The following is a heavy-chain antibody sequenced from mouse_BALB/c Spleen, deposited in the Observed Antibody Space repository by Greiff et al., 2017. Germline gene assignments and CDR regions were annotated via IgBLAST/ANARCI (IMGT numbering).Heavy chain of an antibody. J-gene: IGHJ4*01. CDR2: IDPANGNT. Sequence: EVKLLESGAELVKPGASVKLSCTASGFNIKDTYMHWVKQRPEQGLEWIGRIDPANGNTKYDPKFQGKATITADTSSNTAYLQLSSLTSEDTAVYYCARDDYYGSTYAMDYWGQGTSVTVSS. CDR3: ARDDYYGSTYAMDY. V-gene: IGHV14-3*02. CDR1: GFNIKDTY. D-gene: IGHD1-1*01.